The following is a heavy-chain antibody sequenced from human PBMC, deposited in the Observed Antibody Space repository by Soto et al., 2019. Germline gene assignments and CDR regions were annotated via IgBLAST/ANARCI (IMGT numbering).Heavy chain of an antibody. CDR3: ATGGSGTYYLGPLDY. Sequence: EVQLVESGGGLVLPGGSLSLSCVGSAFSLKTYWMAWVRQAPGKGLECVANIRQYGDETFYVDSVKGRFTISRDNANNSVYLQMDNLRAEDTGVYYWATGGSGTYYLGPLDYWGQGIRVIVSS. D-gene: IGHD3-10*01. J-gene: IGHJ4*02. V-gene: IGHV3-7*01. CDR2: IRQYGDET. CDR1: AFSLKTYW.